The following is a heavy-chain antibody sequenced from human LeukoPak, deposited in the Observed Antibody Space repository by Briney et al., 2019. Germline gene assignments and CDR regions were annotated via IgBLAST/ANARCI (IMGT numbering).Heavy chain of an antibody. Sequence: PGGSLRLSCAASGFTFSSYWMHWVRQAPGKGLVWVSRINSDGSSTNYADSVKGRFTISRDNAKNTLYLQMNSLRAEDTAVHYCARGTGYSVFDFWGQGTMVTVSS. CDR3: ARGTGYSVFDF. V-gene: IGHV3-74*01. CDR2: INSDGSST. CDR1: GFTFSSYW. D-gene: IGHD1-26*01. J-gene: IGHJ3*01.